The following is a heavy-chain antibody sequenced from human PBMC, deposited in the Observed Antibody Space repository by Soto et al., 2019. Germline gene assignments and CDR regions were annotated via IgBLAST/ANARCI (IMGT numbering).Heavy chain of an antibody. D-gene: IGHD2-15*01. CDR1: GGSISSGDYY. J-gene: IGHJ5*02. Sequence: QVQLQESGPGLVNPSQTLSLTCTVSGGSISSGDYYWSWIRQPPGKGLEWIGYIYYSGSTYYNPSLKSRVTISVDTSKNQFSLKLSSVTAADTAVYYCARVITDIVVVVAATPPRWFDPWGQGTLVTVSS. V-gene: IGHV4-30-4*01. CDR2: IYYSGST. CDR3: ARVITDIVVVVAATPPRWFDP.